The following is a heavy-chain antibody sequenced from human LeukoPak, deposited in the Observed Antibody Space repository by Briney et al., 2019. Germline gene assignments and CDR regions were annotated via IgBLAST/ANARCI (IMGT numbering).Heavy chain of an antibody. J-gene: IGHJ4*02. CDR2: STGSGGTT. Sequence: GGSLRLSCAASGFTFTDYPMSWVRQAPGKGLEWVSASTGSGGTTYYADTVMGRFTISRDNSKNTLYLQMDSLRAEDTAVYYCAKGSPQIHFDYWGQGTLVTVSS. V-gene: IGHV3-23*01. CDR3: AKGSPQIHFDY. CDR1: GFTFTDYP.